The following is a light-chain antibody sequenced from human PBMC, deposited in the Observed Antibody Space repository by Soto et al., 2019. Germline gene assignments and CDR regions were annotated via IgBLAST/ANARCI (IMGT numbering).Light chain of an antibody. V-gene: IGKV1-39*01. Sequence: DIQMTQSPSSLSASVGDRITITCRASQSISSYLNWYQQKQGKAPKXXIYTTSNLQSWVPSRFSGSGSGTELTITISNLQPEDFETYYCQQSYSFFLTFGGGTKVDIK. CDR1: QSISSY. CDR3: QQSYSFFLT. J-gene: IGKJ4*01. CDR2: TTS.